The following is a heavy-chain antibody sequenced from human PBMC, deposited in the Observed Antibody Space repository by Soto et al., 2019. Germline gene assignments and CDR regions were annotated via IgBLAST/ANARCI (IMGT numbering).Heavy chain of an antibody. D-gene: IGHD6-13*01. J-gene: IGHJ4*02. V-gene: IGHV3-30-3*01. CDR2: ISYDGSNK. Sequence: PGGSLSLSCAASGFTSSSYAMHWVRQAPGNGLECVAVISYDGSNKYYADSVKGRFNISRDNSKNTLYLQMDSLRAEDTAVYYCARESSRRAAAGPPDYWGEGTLVTVS. CDR1: GFTSSSYA. CDR3: ARESSRRAAAGPPDY.